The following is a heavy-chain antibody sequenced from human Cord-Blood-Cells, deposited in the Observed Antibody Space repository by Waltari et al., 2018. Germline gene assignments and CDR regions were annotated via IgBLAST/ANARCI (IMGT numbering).Heavy chain of an antibody. Sequence: VQLVQSGAEVKKPGSSVTVSCKASGGTFSSYAISWVRQAPGQGLEWMGGIIPIFGTANYAQKFQGRVTITADESTSTAYMELSSLRSEDTAVYYCARSPMRNNWNDVEDYWGQGTLVTVSS. D-gene: IGHD1-20*01. CDR2: IIPIFGTA. CDR1: GGTFSSYA. V-gene: IGHV1-69*01. CDR3: ARSPMRNNWNDVEDY. J-gene: IGHJ4*02.